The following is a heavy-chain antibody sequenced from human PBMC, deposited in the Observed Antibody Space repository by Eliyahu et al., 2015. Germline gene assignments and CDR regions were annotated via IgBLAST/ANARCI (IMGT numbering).Heavy chain of an antibody. CDR2: ISFDASNK. D-gene: IGHD3-3*01. CDR1: GFXFXNYD. CDR3: ARDLGWRKTAYGFDV. J-gene: IGHJ3*01. Sequence: QEQLVESGGSVVQPGRSLRLXCVASGFXFXNYDIHWVRQAPDKGLEWVATISFDASNKYYTDSVKGRFTLSRDNSRNTLYLQMNSLRAEDTAVYYCARDLGWRKTAYGFDVWGQGTMVTVSS. V-gene: IGHV3-33*05.